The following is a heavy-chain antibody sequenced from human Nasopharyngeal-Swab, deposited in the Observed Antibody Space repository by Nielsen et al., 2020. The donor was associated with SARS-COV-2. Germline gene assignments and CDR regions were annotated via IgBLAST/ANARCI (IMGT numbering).Heavy chain of an antibody. V-gene: IGHV3-21*01. CDR3: ARASGYGEGAFDI. CDR1: GFTFSSYS. Sequence: GESLKIFCAASGFTFSSYSMNWVRQAPGKGLEWVSSISSSSSYIYYADSVKGRFTISRDNAKNSLYLQMNSLRAEDTAVYYCARASGYGEGAFDIWGQGTMVTVSS. CDR2: ISSSSSYI. D-gene: IGHD4-17*01. J-gene: IGHJ3*02.